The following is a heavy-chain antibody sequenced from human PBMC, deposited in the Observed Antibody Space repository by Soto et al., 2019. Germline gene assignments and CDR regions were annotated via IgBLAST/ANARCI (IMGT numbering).Heavy chain of an antibody. CDR2: IYPGDSDP. Sequence: PGESLQISCKGSGYSFTSYWIGWVRQMPGKGLEWMGIIYPGDSDPRYSPSFQGQVTISADTSINTAYLQWRSLKASHTAMYWSASQMDTIQDAVDIWGLGTLVTVSS. CDR3: ASQMDTIQDAVDI. J-gene: IGHJ3*02. V-gene: IGHV5-51*01. CDR1: GYSFTSYW.